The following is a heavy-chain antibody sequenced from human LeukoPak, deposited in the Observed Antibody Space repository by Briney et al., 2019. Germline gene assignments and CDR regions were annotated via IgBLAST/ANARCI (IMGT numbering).Heavy chain of an antibody. CDR3: AKVRISGSYLFDY. V-gene: IGHV3-33*06. Sequence: GGSLRLSCATSGFSFDTYGMHWVRQAPGKGLEWVATIWSDGSNTYYGDSVKGRFTISRDNSKNTLYLQMNSLRAEDTAVYYCAKVRISGSYLFDYWGQGTLVTVSS. CDR2: IWSDGSNT. J-gene: IGHJ4*02. D-gene: IGHD3-10*01. CDR1: GFSFDTYG.